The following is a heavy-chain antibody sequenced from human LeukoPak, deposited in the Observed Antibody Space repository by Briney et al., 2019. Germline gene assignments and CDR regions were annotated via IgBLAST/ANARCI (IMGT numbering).Heavy chain of an antibody. CDR3: ARGDMTRPAFDI. J-gene: IGHJ3*02. CDR1: GFTFSSYS. Sequence: GGSLRLSCAASGFTFSSYSMNWVRQAPGKGLEWVSSISSSSSYIYYADSVKGRFTISRDNAKNSLYLQMNSLRAEDTAVYYCARGDMTRPAFDIWGQGTMVTVSS. CDR2: ISSSSSYI. D-gene: IGHD2-2*01. V-gene: IGHV3-21*01.